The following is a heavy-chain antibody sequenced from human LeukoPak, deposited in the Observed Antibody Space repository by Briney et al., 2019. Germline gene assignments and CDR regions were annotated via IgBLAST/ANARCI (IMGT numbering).Heavy chain of an antibody. CDR1: GGTFSSYA. CDR2: ITPIFGTA. Sequence: GASVKVSCKASGGTFSSYAISWVRQAPGQGLEWMGGITPIFGTANYAQKFQGRVTITADESTSTAYMELSSLRSEDTAVYYCARRYSSSWYDWFDPWGQGTLVTVSS. J-gene: IGHJ5*02. D-gene: IGHD6-13*01. V-gene: IGHV1-69*13. CDR3: ARRYSSSWYDWFDP.